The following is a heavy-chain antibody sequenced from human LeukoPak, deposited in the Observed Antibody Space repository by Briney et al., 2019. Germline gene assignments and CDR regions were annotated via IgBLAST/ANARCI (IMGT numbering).Heavy chain of an antibody. CDR2: IDPTDSYT. Sequence: GESLKISCKGSGHSFTSYWISWVRQMPGKGLEWMGRIDPTDSYTNYSPSFQGHVTFSADKSISTAYLQWSSLKASDTAMYYCARLTDNWNDAGYFAYWGQGTLVTVSS. D-gene: IGHD1-1*01. CDR1: GHSFTSYW. J-gene: IGHJ4*02. CDR3: ARLTDNWNDAGYFAY. V-gene: IGHV5-10-1*01.